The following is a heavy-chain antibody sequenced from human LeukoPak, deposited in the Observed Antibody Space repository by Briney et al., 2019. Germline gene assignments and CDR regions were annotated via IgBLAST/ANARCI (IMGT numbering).Heavy chain of an antibody. D-gene: IGHD3-10*02. V-gene: IGHV3-11*06. CDR2: ITSSGTYT. Sequence: GGSLRLSCAASGFTFSDYYMSWIRQAPGKGPEWVSYITSSGTYTKYADSVKGRFTISRDNAKSSLYLQMSSLRGEDTAVYYCAREANRAMFDWGQGTLVIVSS. J-gene: IGHJ4*02. CDR1: GFTFSDYY. CDR3: AREANRAMFD.